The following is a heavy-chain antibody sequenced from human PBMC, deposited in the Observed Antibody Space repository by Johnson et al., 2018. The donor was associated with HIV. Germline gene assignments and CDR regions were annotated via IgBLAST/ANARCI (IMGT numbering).Heavy chain of an antibody. J-gene: IGHJ3*02. CDR2: ISYYGRNK. CDR3: AKDLLERTDAFDI. V-gene: IGHV3-30*04. Sequence: VQVVESGGGVVQPGGSLRLSCVASGFTFSDHATHWVRQAPGKGLEWVAVISYYGRNKYYADSVKGRFTLSRDNPKNTLYRQMNSLRAKDTAVYYCAKDLLERTDAFDIWGQGTMVTVSS. D-gene: IGHD6-25*01. CDR1: GFTFSDHA.